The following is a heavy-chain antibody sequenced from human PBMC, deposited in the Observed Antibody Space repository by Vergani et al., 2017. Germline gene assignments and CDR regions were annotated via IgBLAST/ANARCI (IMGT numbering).Heavy chain of an antibody. CDR3: ARGRGYYDFWSCYYPRSDYDYMDV. D-gene: IGHD3-3*01. CDR1: GGTFSSYA. V-gene: IGHV1-69*01. Sequence: QVQLVQSGAEVKKPGSSVKVSCKASGGTFSSYAISWVRQAPGQGLEWMGGIIPIFGTANYAQKFQGRVTITADESTSTAYMELSSLRSEDTAVYYCARGRGYYDFWSCYYPRSDYDYMDVWGKGTTVTVSS. J-gene: IGHJ6*03. CDR2: IIPIFGTA.